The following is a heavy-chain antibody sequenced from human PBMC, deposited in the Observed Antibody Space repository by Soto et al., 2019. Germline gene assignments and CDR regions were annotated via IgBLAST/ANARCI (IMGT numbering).Heavy chain of an antibody. D-gene: IGHD2-15*01. J-gene: IGHJ3*02. Sequence: QVQLQQWGAGLLKPSETLSLTCAVYGGSFSGYYWSWIRQPPGKGLEWIGEINHSGSTNYNPSLKSRVTISVDTSKNQFSLKLSSVTAADTAVYYCAREQGVAIASIAFDIWGQGTMVTVSS. CDR1: GGSFSGYY. CDR3: AREQGVAIASIAFDI. CDR2: INHSGST. V-gene: IGHV4-34*01.